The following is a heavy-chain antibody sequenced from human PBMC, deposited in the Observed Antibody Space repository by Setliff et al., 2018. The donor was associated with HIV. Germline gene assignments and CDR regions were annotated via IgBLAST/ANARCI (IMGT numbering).Heavy chain of an antibody. CDR2: ISSSSTYT. V-gene: IGHV3-21*05. J-gene: IGHJ4*02. D-gene: IGHD4-4*01. CDR1: GFPFSRCG. Sequence: TGGSLRLSCAASGFPFSRCGMHWVRQAPGKGLEWVSYISSSSTYTNYADSVKGRFTISRDNSKNTLYLQMNSLRAEDTAVYYCARGGRDDYNYEYWGQGTLVTVS. CDR3: ARGGRDDYNYEY.